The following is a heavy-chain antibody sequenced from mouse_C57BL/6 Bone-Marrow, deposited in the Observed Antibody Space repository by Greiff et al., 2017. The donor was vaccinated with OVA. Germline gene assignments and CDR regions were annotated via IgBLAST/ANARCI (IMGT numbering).Heavy chain of an antibody. V-gene: IGHV1-81*01. Sequence: VKLVESGAELARPGASVKLSCKASGYTFTSYGISWVKQRTGQGLEWIGEIYPRSGNTYYNEKFKGKATLTADKSSSTAYMELRSLTSEDSAVYFCVIYYGNYDDYWGQGTTLTVSS. D-gene: IGHD2-1*01. CDR3: VIYYGNYDDY. CDR1: GYTFTSYG. J-gene: IGHJ2*01. CDR2: IYPRSGNT.